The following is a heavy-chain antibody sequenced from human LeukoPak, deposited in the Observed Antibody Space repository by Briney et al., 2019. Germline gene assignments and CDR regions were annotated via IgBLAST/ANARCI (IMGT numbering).Heavy chain of an antibody. Sequence: GASVKSSCKASGATSSSYTITWWQKPPGQGLEWMGRIIPILGIANYAQKFQGRVTITADKSTSTAYMELSSLRSEDTAVYYCAREIPLRYGGNGYFQHWGQGTLVTVSS. D-gene: IGHD4-23*01. J-gene: IGHJ1*01. CDR1: GATSSSYT. V-gene: IGHV1-69*04. CDR3: AREIPLRYGGNGYFQH. CDR2: IIPILGIA.